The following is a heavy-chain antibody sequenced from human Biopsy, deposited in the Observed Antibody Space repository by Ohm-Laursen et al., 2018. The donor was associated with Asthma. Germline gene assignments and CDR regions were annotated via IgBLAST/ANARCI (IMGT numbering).Heavy chain of an antibody. CDR2: VSYDGGVV. V-gene: IGHV3-30*18. CDR3: AKRRGYSDLTDFDH. D-gene: IGHD3-3*01. CDR1: GFVFRSHA. Sequence: RSLRLSCTASGFVFRSHAMHWVRQAPGKGLEWVAVVSYDGGVVHYVDSMKGRFTISRDNAKSTLYLQMNRLRTDDTAVYFCAKRRGYSDLTDFDHWGQGTLVTVSS. J-gene: IGHJ4*02.